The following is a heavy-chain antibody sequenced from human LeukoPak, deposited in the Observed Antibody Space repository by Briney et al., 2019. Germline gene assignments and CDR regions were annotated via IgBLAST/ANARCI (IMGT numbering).Heavy chain of an antibody. D-gene: IGHD1-14*01. Sequence: GGSLRLSCAASGFMFNSYWMSWVRQAPGKGLEWVSVLYSDGNTKYADSVQGRFTISRDNSKNTLYLEMNSLSPDDTAVYYCARGVEPLAANTLAYWGQGTLVTVSS. CDR3: ARGVEPLAANTLAY. CDR1: GFMFNSYW. J-gene: IGHJ4*02. CDR2: LYSDGNT. V-gene: IGHV3-53*01.